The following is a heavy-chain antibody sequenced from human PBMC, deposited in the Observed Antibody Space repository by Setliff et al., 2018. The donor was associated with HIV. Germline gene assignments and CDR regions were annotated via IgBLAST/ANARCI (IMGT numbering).Heavy chain of an antibody. CDR2: ISYTGTT. Sequence: KPSETLSLTCTVSGGSISNYYWSWIRQPPGKGLEWIGYISYTGTTKYNPSLKSRVTISVDTSKNQFSVRLSSVSAADTAVYYCARDPPGYGDSKDYWGQGTLVTVSS. V-gene: IGHV4-59*01. D-gene: IGHD4-17*01. CDR1: GGSISNYY. CDR3: ARDPPGYGDSKDY. J-gene: IGHJ4*02.